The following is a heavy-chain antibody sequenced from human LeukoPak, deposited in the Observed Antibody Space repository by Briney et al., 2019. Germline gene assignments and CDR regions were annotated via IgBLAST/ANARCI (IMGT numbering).Heavy chain of an antibody. J-gene: IGHJ4*02. D-gene: IGHD4-23*01. CDR3: ARGQVYGGADY. V-gene: IGHV3-43*01. Sequence: PVQPLDSPFITSRDGITTYFADSVKGRFTISKDNSKIYLFLQMNGLRTEDTGLYYCARGQVYGGADYWGQGTLVTVSS. CDR2: TSRDGITT.